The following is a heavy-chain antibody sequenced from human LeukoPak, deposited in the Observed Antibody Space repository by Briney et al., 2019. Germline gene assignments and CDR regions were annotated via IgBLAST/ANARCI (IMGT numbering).Heavy chain of an antibody. Sequence: GGSLRLSCAASGLTFSDYYMSWIRQAPGKGLEWVSYISSSGSTIYYADSVEGRFTISRDNAKNSLYLQMNSLSAEDTAVYYCAGTETTVVTPLIDYWGQGTLVTVSS. D-gene: IGHD4-23*01. CDR1: GLTFSDYY. CDR2: ISSSGSTI. V-gene: IGHV3-11*04. J-gene: IGHJ4*02. CDR3: AGTETTVVTPLIDY.